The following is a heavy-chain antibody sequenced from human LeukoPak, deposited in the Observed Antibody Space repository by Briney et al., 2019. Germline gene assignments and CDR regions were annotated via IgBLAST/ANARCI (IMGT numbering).Heavy chain of an antibody. V-gene: IGHV4-34*01. CDR1: GGSFSGYY. J-gene: IGHJ3*02. CDR3: ARDGLPDAFDI. CDR2: INHSGST. D-gene: IGHD3-16*01. Sequence: SETLSLTCAVYGGSFSGYYWSWIRQPPGKGLEWIGEINHSGSTNYNPSLKSRVTMSVDTSKNQFSLKLSSVTAADTAVYYCARDGLPDAFDIWGQGAMVTVSS.